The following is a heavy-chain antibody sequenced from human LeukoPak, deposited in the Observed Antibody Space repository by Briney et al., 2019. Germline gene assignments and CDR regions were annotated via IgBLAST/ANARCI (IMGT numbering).Heavy chain of an antibody. D-gene: IGHD3-3*01. Sequence: SETLSLTCTVSGGSISSYYWSWIRQPAGEGLEWIGRIYTSGSTNYNPSLKSRVTMSVDTSKNQFSLKLSSVTAADTAVYYCARMGFWSGPNDYWGQGTLVTVSS. J-gene: IGHJ4*02. CDR2: IYTSGST. CDR1: GGSISSYY. CDR3: ARMGFWSGPNDY. V-gene: IGHV4-4*07.